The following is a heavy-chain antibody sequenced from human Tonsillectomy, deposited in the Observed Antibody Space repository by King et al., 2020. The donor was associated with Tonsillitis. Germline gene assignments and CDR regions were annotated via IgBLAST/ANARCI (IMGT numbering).Heavy chain of an antibody. J-gene: IGHJ6*02. CDR1: EFTFSSYA. CDR3: ARDKGTGGYDYYCYYGMDV. Sequence: VQLVESGGGVVQPGRSLRLSCAASEFTFSSYAMHWVRQAPGKGLEWVAVISYDGSNNYYADSVKGRFTISRDNSKNTMYLQMSSLKPEDTAVYYCARDKGTGGYDYYCYYGMDVWGQGTTVTVSS. CDR2: ISYDGSNN. D-gene: IGHD2-2*01. V-gene: IGHV3-30-3*01.